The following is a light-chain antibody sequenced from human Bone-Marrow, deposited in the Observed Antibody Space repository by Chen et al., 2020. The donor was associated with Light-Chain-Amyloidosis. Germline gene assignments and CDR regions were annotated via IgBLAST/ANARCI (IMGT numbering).Light chain of an antibody. Sequence: QSVLTQPPSVSAAPGQKVTISCSGSNSNIGINYVSWYQQLPGTSPKLLIYENKQRPSAFPDLFSGYQSGTSATLGVAGHQTGDEADYNCATWDSSLTVWMFGGWTKRTVL. CDR3: ATWDSSLTVWM. CDR2: ENK. CDR1: NSNIGINY. J-gene: IGLJ3*02. V-gene: IGLV1-51*02.